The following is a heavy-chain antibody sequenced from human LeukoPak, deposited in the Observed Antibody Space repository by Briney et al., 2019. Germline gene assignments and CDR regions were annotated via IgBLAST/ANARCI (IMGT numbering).Heavy chain of an antibody. J-gene: IGHJ6*03. CDR2: IKQDGSEK. CDR3: ASLFGEIGNFGSPVAGYYYYMDV. CDR1: GFDFSGFS. Sequence: GGSLRLSCVVSGFDFSGFSMSWVRQAPGKGLEWVANIKQDGSEKYYVDSVKGRFTISRDNAKNSLYLQMNSLRSEDTAVYYCASLFGEIGNFGSPVAGYYYYMDVWGKGTTVTISS. D-gene: IGHD6-19*01. V-gene: IGHV3-7*03.